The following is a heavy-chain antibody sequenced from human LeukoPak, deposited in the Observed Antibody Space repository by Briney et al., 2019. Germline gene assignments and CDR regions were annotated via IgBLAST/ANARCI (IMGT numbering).Heavy chain of an antibody. Sequence: PGRSLRLSCAASGFPFSSYGMHWVRQAPGKGLEWVALIWYDGSNLYYADSVKGRFTISKDSSKNTLYLHMNSLRAEDTAVYYCARDKNYYGSGSPSLDAFDIWGQGTMVTVSP. CDR2: IWYDGSNL. V-gene: IGHV3-33*01. CDR3: ARDKNYYGSGSPSLDAFDI. D-gene: IGHD3-10*01. CDR1: GFPFSSYG. J-gene: IGHJ3*02.